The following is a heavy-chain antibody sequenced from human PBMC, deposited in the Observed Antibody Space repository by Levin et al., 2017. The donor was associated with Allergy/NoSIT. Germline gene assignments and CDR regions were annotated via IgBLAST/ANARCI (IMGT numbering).Heavy chain of an antibody. D-gene: IGHD2-2*01. CDR3: ARGDCSRTSCLAY. CDR2: ITSDGRDT. CDR1: GFTFSNHW. J-gene: IGHJ4*02. Sequence: GESLKISCAASGFTFSNHWMHWVRQVPGKGLVWVSRITSDGRDTKYADSVMGRFTISRDNARNTLHLQMNSLRAEDTAVYYCARGDCSRTSCLAYWGQGTLVTVSS. V-gene: IGHV3-74*03.